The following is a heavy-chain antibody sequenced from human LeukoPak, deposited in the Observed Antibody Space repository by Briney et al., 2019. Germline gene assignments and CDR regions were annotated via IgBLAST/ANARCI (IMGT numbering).Heavy chain of an antibody. V-gene: IGHV4-4*07. Sequence: SETLSLTCTVSGGSISGYDWGWVRQPAGKGLEWIGRVYPTGGFTSNPSLKRRITISVGKYKNQFSLNLSSVPAADTAVYFCARQNGGYDYFDEGGQGTRVT. CDR2: VYPTGGF. CDR1: GGSISGYD. D-gene: IGHD5-12*01. J-gene: IGHJ4*02. CDR3: ARQNGGYDYFDE.